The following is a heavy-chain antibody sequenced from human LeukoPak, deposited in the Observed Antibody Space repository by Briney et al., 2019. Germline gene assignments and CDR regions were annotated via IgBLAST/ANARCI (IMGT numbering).Heavy chain of an antibody. CDR2: ISGSGDNT. CDR1: GFTFNNYA. V-gene: IGHV3-23*01. Sequence: PGGSLRLSCAASGFTFNNYAMTWVRQAAGKGREGVSGISGSGDNTYYADSVKGRFAISRDNSKNTLYLQMNSLRVEDTAVYYCAKVAGGNSGWYGSKGVYFDYWGQGTLVTVSS. J-gene: IGHJ4*02. CDR3: AKVAGGNSGWYGSKGVYFDY. D-gene: IGHD6-19*01.